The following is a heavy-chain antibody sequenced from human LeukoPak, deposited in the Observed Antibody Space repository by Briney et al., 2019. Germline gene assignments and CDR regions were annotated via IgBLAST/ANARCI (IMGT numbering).Heavy chain of an antibody. CDR2: IGTAGDT. V-gene: IGHV3-13*01. Sequence: GGSLRLSCAAPGFTFSSYDMHWVRQATGKGLEWVSAIGTAGDTYYPGSVKGRFTISRENAKNSLYLQMNSLRAGDTAVYYCARGGWYYDFWSGYYRSRSMDVWGQGTTVTVSS. D-gene: IGHD3-3*01. J-gene: IGHJ6*02. CDR1: GFTFSSYD. CDR3: ARGGWYYDFWSGYYRSRSMDV.